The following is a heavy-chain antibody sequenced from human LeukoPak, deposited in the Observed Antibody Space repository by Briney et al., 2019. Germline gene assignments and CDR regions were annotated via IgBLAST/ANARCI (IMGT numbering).Heavy chain of an antibody. D-gene: IGHD1-26*01. Sequence: SETLSLTCAVYGRSFNGYSWSWIRQPPGKGLEWIGEINHSGSTNYNPSLKSRVTISVDTSKNQFSLKLSSVTAADTAVYYCGATNYYFDYWGQGALVTVSS. CDR2: INHSGST. J-gene: IGHJ4*02. CDR3: GATNYYFDY. CDR1: GRSFNGYS. V-gene: IGHV4-34*01.